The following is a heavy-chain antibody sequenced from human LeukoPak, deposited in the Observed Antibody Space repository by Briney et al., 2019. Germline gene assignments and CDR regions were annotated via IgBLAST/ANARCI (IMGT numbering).Heavy chain of an antibody. D-gene: IGHD3-22*01. Sequence: DPSETLSLTCDVSGGSMSSSNWWSWVRQPPGKGLEWIGEIYHSGSTNYNPSLKSRVTISVDKSKNQFSLKLRSVTAADTAVYYCAREPRNYYDSSGYSYWGQGTLVTVSS. CDR1: GGSMSSSNW. V-gene: IGHV4-4*02. CDR3: AREPRNYYDSSGYSY. CDR2: IYHSGST. J-gene: IGHJ4*02.